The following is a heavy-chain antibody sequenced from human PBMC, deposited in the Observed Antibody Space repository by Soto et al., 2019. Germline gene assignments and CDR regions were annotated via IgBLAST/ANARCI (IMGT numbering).Heavy chain of an antibody. D-gene: IGHD6-13*01. CDR3: ARLRRSSWTTFDY. J-gene: IGHJ4*02. CDR2: IYYSGST. CDR1: GGSISSYY. Sequence: SETLSLTCTVSGGSISSYYWSWIRQPPGKGLEWIGYIYYSGSTNYNPSLKSRVTISVDKSKNQFSLKLSSVTAADTAVYYCARLRRSSWTTFDYWGQGTLVTVSS. V-gene: IGHV4-59*08.